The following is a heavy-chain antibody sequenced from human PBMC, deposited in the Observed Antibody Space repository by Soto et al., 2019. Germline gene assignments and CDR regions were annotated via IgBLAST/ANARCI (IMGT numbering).Heavy chain of an antibody. CDR2: IYYSGST. V-gene: IGHV4-39*01. D-gene: IGHD3-22*01. CDR3: ARHQDYDSSGYYPAYYYYGMDV. J-gene: IGHJ6*02. Sequence: SETLSLTCTVSGGSISSSSYYWGWIRQPPGKGLEWIGSIYYSGSTYYNPSLKSRVTISVDTSKNQFSLKLSSVTAADTAVYYCARHQDYDSSGYYPAYYYYGMDVWGQGTTVTVSS. CDR1: GGSISSSSYY.